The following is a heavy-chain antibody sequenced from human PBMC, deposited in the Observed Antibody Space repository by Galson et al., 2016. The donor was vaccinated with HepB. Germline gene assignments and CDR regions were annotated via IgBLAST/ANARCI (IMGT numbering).Heavy chain of an antibody. CDR3: AKKSLVAGTATYVFDN. CDR2: ISYDGSTK. CDR1: GFSFSSYP. J-gene: IGHJ4*02. V-gene: IGHV3-30*18. Sequence: SLRLSCAASGFSFSSYPMHWVRQAPGKGLEWVAVISYDGSTKYYADSVKGRFTISRDNSKNTLNLQMNSLRADDTAVYYCAKKSLVAGTATYVFDNWGQGTLVTVSS. D-gene: IGHD6-19*01.